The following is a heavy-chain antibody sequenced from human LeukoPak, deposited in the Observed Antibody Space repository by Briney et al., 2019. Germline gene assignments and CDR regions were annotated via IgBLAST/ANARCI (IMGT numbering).Heavy chain of an antibody. CDR1: GYTFTSYG. CDR3: ARVLRFLEWYDAFDI. J-gene: IGHJ3*02. D-gene: IGHD3-3*01. V-gene: IGHV1-18*01. Sequence: ASVKVSCKASGYTFTSYGISWVRQAPGQGLEWMGWISAYNGNTNYAQKLQGRVTVTTDTSTSTAYMELRSLRSDDTAVYYCARVLRFLEWYDAFDIWGQGTMVTVSS. CDR2: ISAYNGNT.